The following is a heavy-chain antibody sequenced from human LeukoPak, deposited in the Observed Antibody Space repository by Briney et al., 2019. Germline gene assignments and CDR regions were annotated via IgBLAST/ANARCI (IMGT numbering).Heavy chain of an antibody. D-gene: IGHD3-22*01. Sequence: ASVKVSCKASGYTFTGYYMHWVRQAPGQGLEWMGIINPSGGSTSYAQKFQGRVTMTRDTSTSTVYMELSSLRSEGTAVYYCARDNYYDSSGDYYYGIDVWGQGTTVTVSS. CDR1: GYTFTGYY. J-gene: IGHJ6*02. V-gene: IGHV1-46*01. CDR3: ARDNYYDSSGDYYYGIDV. CDR2: INPSGGST.